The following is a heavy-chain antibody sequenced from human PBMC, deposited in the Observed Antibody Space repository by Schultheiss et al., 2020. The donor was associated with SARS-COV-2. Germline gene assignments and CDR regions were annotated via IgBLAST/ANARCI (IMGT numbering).Heavy chain of an antibody. CDR2: ISKKAHSDTT. J-gene: IGHJ4*02. Sequence: GGSLRLSCAASGFTFSSYAMHWVRQAPGKGLEWVGRISKKAHSDTTEYAASVKGRFTISRDDSNNSLHLQMNSLKTEDTAVYYCARRSSATGRHDDYWGQGTLVTVSS. D-gene: IGHD6-19*01. CDR1: GFTFSSYA. V-gene: IGHV3-72*01. CDR3: ARRSSATGRHDDY.